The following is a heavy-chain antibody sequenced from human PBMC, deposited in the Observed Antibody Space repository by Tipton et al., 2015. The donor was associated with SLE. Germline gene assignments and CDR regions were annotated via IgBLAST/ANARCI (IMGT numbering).Heavy chain of an antibody. CDR2: VYYVGST. CDR3: ARDYGDFNWFDP. Sequence: TLSLTCTVSGDSIGTYYWNWIRQSPGKGLEWIGNVYYVGSTNYNPSLKSRVTISIDTSKNQFSLRLGSVTAADTAMYYCARDYGDFNWFDPWGQGTLVIVSS. D-gene: IGHD4-17*01. CDR1: GDSIGTYY. J-gene: IGHJ5*02. V-gene: IGHV4-59*08.